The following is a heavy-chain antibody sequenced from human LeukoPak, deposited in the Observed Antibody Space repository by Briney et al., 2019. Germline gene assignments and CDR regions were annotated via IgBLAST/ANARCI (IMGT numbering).Heavy chain of an antibody. CDR3: AGSGSYTEYFQL. CDR2: IYTSGST. Sequence: SETLSLTCTVSGGSIRSYYWSWIRQPAGKGLEWIGRIYTSGSTSYNPSLKSRVTMSVDTSKNQFSLKLSSVTAADTAVYYCAGSGSYTEYFQLWGQGTLVTVSS. D-gene: IGHD1-26*01. V-gene: IGHV4-4*07. J-gene: IGHJ1*01. CDR1: GGSIRSYY.